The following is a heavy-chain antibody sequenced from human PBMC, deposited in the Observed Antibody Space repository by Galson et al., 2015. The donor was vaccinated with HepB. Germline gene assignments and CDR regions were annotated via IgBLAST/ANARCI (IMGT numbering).Heavy chain of an antibody. D-gene: IGHD2-2*01. CDR3: ARGGGSCGSANCRPFDY. V-gene: IGHV4-34*01. CDR2: ISHSGTT. Sequence: ETLSLTCAVYGGSFSGYYWTWIRQSPGKGLEWIGEISHSGTTRNNPSLESRVTVSYDTSMNQFSLRLTSMTAADTAVYYCARGGGSCGSANCRPFDYWGQGTLVTVSS. CDR1: GGSFSGYY. J-gene: IGHJ4*02.